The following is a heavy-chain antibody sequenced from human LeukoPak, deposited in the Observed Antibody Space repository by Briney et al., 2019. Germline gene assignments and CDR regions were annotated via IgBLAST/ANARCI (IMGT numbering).Heavy chain of an antibody. J-gene: IGHJ4*02. CDR1: GYTFTRYD. D-gene: IGHD3-16*01. V-gene: IGHV7-4-1*02. CDR2: INTNTGNP. Sequence: ASVKVSCKASGYTFTRYDMTWVRQAPGQGLEWMGWINTNTGNPTYAQGFTGRFVFSLDTSVTTAYLQINSLRADDTAVYYCATRNVGAMAYDYWGQGTPVTVSS. CDR3: ATRNVGAMAYDY.